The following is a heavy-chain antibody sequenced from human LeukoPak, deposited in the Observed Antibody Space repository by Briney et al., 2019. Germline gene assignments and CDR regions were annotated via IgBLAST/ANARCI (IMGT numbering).Heavy chain of an antibody. V-gene: IGHV1-3*01. CDR2: INAGNGNI. J-gene: IGHJ6*02. CDR3: ARGYCSSTSCYMDV. Sequence: ASVTVSCTASGHTSTTYAMHWVRQAPGQGLEWMGWINAGNGNIKYSQKFQGRVTITGDTSASIAYMELSSLRSEDTAVYYCARGYCSSTSCYMDVWGQGTTVT. D-gene: IGHD2-2*01. CDR1: GHTSTTYA.